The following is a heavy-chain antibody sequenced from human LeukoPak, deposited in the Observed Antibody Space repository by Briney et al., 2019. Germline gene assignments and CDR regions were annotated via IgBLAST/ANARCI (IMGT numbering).Heavy chain of an antibody. CDR3: AKEYIGAGYDAFDL. J-gene: IGHJ3*01. Sequence: GGSLRLSCAASGFTFSNYAMSCVRQAPGKGLEWVSAISGSGPSTYYSDSVKGRFTISRDDSKKTLSLQMNSLKAEDTAVYFCAKEYIGAGYDAFDLWGQGTMVTVSS. CDR2: ISGSGPST. V-gene: IGHV3-23*01. D-gene: IGHD5-12*01. CDR1: GFTFSNYA.